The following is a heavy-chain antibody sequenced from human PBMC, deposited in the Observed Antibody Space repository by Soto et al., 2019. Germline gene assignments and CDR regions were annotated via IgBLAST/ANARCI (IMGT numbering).Heavy chain of an antibody. CDR1: GFTFSSYA. Sequence: QTGGSLRLSCAASGFTFSSYAMNWVRQAPGKGLEWISVISNSGHSAYYADSVKGRFTISRDNSKNTLYLQIKSLRAEDTAAYYCAKGGPTFHNWFGPWGQGTLVTVSS. J-gene: IGHJ5*02. CDR3: AKGGPTFHNWFGP. CDR2: ISNSGHSA. V-gene: IGHV3-23*01. D-gene: IGHD5-12*01.